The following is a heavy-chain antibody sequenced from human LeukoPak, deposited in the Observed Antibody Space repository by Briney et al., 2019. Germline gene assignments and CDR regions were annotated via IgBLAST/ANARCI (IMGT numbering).Heavy chain of an antibody. CDR2: ISSSGGTT. CDR1: GFTFSSYA. J-gene: IGHJ4*02. V-gene: IGHV3-23*01. CDR3: AKRRVTGSVPEALDY. Sequence: GGSLRLSCAASGFTFSSYAMYWIRQTPGKGLEWVSVISSSGGTTFYADSVKGRFTISRDNSKSTLYLQMNSLRAEDTAAYYCAKRRVTGSVPEALDYWGQGILVTVSS. D-gene: IGHD2-2*01.